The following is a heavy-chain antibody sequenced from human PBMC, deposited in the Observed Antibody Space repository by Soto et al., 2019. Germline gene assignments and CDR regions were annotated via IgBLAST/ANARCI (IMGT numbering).Heavy chain of an antibody. V-gene: IGHV1-69*06. Sequence: QVQLVQSGAEVKKPGSSVKVSCKASGGTFSSYAISWVRQAPGQGLEWMGGIIPIFGTANYAQKFQGRVTITADKSTSTAYMELSSLRSEDTAVYYCARVGAYCGGDCYESWFDPWGQGTLVTVSS. CDR2: IIPIFGTA. CDR3: ARVGAYCGGDCYESWFDP. CDR1: GGTFSSYA. J-gene: IGHJ5*02. D-gene: IGHD2-21*02.